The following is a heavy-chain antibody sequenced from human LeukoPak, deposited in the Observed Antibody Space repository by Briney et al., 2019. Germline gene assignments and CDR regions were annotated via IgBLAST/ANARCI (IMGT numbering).Heavy chain of an antibody. V-gene: IGHV1-18*01. J-gene: IGHJ4*02. CDR3: ARPQVGATHYDY. CDR1: GYTFTSYS. CDR2: ISAYNGNT. Sequence: AASVKVSCKASGYTFTSYSISWVRQAPGQGLEWMGWISAYNGNTNYAQKLQGRVTMTTDTSTSTAYMELRSLRSDDTAVYYCARPQVGATHYDYWGQGTLVTVSS. D-gene: IGHD1-26*01.